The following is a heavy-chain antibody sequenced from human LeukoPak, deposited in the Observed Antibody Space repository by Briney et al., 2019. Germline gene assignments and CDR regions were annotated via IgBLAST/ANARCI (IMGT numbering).Heavy chain of an antibody. V-gene: IGHV1-69*05. Sequence: SVKVSCKASGATFSSYALTWLRQAPGQGLEWMGGIIPVFGTATYAQKFQGRVRITTDESTSTAYLELRSLRFEDTAMYYCARVDRSHFYLDVWGKGTTVTVSS. CDR1: GATFSSYA. CDR2: IIPVFGTA. J-gene: IGHJ6*03. CDR3: ARVDRSHFYLDV.